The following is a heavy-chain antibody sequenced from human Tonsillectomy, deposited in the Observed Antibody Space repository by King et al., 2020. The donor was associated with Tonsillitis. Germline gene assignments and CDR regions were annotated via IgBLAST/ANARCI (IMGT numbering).Heavy chain of an antibody. CDR1: GGSISSGDYY. J-gene: IGHJ4*02. CDR2: IYYSGTT. D-gene: IGHD2-21*02. Sequence: VQLQESGPGLVKPSQTLSLTCTVSGGSISSGDYYWSWIRQHPEKGLEWIGYIYYSGTTYYIPSLKSRVTISMDTSKNQFSLKLNSVTAADTAVYYCASLRTASWTYYFEYWGQGTLVTVSS. V-gene: IGHV4-31*03. CDR3: ASLRTASWTYYFEY.